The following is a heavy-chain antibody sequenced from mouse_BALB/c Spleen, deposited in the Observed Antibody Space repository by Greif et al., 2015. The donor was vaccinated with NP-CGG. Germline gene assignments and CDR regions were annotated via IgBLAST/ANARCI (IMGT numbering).Heavy chain of an antibody. CDR3: ASVGNYDYLDY. CDR2: HDRSDSEH. Sequence: VQLQQSGDELVKPGAPVKLSCKASGYTFTSYWMNWVKQRPGRGLEWIGRHDRSDSEHHYNQKSKDKAKLTVDKYSSRAYIQLSGLTSEDSAVYYCASVGNYDYLDYWLPGTALPVSS. D-gene: IGHD2-1*01. V-gene: IGHV1-69*02. CDR1: GYTFTSYW. J-gene: IGHJ2*01.